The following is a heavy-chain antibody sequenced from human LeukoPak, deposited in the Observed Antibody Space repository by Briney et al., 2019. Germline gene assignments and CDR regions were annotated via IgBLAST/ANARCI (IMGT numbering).Heavy chain of an antibody. CDR3: ARVARYSSSWYWFDP. J-gene: IGHJ5*02. Sequence: PSETLSLTCTVSGGSISSSSYYWGWIRQPPGKGLEWIGYIYYSGSTYYNPSLKSRVTISVDTSKNQFSLSLSSVTAADTAVYYCARVARYSSSWYWFDPWGQGILVTVSS. V-gene: IGHV4-31*03. CDR2: IYYSGST. D-gene: IGHD6-13*01. CDR1: GGSISSSSYY.